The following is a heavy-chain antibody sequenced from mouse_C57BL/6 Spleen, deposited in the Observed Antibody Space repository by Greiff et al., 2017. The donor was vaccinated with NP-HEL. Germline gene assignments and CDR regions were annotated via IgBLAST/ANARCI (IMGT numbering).Heavy chain of an antibody. D-gene: IGHD1-1*01. Sequence: DVMLVESGGGLVQPGGSLKLSCAASGFTFSDYYMYWVRQTPEKRLEWVAYISNGGGSTYYPDTVKGRFTISRDNAKNTLYLQMSRLKSEDTAMYYCARDLGYYYGSSYWYFDVWGTGTTVTVSS. CDR1: GFTFSDYY. CDR2: ISNGGGST. J-gene: IGHJ1*03. CDR3: ARDLGYYYGSSYWYFDV. V-gene: IGHV5-12*01.